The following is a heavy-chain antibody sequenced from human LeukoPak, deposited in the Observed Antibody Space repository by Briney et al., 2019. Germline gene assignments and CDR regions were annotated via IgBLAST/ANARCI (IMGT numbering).Heavy chain of an antibody. CDR1: GYTFTSYG. CDR3: ARGAKYYDILTGYRGNLALDY. J-gene: IGHJ4*02. V-gene: IGHV1-18*04. D-gene: IGHD3-9*01. Sequence: ASVKVSCKASGYTFTSYGISWVRQAPGQGLEWMGWISAYNGNTNYAQKLQARVTMTTDTSTSTAYMELRSLRSDDTAVYYCARGAKYYDILTGYRGNLALDYWGQGTLVTVSS. CDR2: ISAYNGNT.